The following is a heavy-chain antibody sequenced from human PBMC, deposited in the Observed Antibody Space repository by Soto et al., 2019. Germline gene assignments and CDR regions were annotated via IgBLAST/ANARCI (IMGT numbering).Heavy chain of an antibody. V-gene: IGHV4-39*01. CDR3: ASQLESTTYFDY. D-gene: IGHD1-1*01. CDR2: ISHTGSP. Sequence: SETLSVTCTVSGGSISNSDYFWAWMRQPPGKGREGVGTISHTGSPRYNPSLKSRVTLSVDTSKNQFSLRLPSVTAADTAVFYCASQLESTTYFDYWGRGTLVPVPS. J-gene: IGHJ4*02. CDR1: GGSISNSDYF.